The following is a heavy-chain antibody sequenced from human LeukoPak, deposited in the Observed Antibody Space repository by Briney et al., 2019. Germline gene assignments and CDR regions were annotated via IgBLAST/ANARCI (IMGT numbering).Heavy chain of an antibody. CDR2: ISSSGTYK. J-gene: IGHJ4*02. Sequence: GGSLRLPCAVSGFTFSSYSMSWVRQAPGKGLEWVSSISSSGTYKYYADSVKGRFTISRDNAKNSLYLQTNSLRAEDTAVYYCAKGKDSVAGATNDYWGQGTLVTVSS. CDR3: AKGKDSVAGATNDY. V-gene: IGHV3-21*01. D-gene: IGHD6-19*01. CDR1: GFTFSSYS.